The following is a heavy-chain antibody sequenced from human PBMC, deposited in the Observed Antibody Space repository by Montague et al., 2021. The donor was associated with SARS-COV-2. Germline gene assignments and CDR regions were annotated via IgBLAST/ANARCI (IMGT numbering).Heavy chain of an antibody. V-gene: IGHV4-34*01. CDR2: INHSGST. CDR1: GGSFSGYY. D-gene: IGHD3-22*01. J-gene: IGHJ4*02. CDR3: ARNPWYYYDSSGYYLDY. Sequence: SETLSLTCAVYGGSFSGYYWSWIRQPPGKGLEWIGEINHSGSTNYNPSLKSRVTISVDTSKNQFSLKLSSVTAADTAVYYCARNPWYYYDSSGYYLDYWGQGTLVTVSP.